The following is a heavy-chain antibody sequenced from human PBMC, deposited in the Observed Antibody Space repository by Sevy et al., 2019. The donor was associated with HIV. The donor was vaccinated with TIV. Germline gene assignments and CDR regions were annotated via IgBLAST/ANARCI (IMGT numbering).Heavy chain of an antibody. CDR1: GFTFSSYN. CDR2: INSGSTII. CDR3: ARVRYNYGQKYFDY. Sequence: GGSPRLSCVASGFTFSSYNFNWVRQAPGKGLELISFINSGSTIISHADSVKGRFTISRDSVKKSVYLQMNSLRVEDTAVYYCARVRYNYGQKYFDYWGQGTLVTVSS. D-gene: IGHD5-18*01. J-gene: IGHJ4*02. V-gene: IGHV3-48*01.